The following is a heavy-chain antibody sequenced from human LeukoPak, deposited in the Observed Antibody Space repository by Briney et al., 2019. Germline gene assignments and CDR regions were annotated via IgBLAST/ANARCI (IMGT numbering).Heavy chain of an antibody. CDR2: MSPNSGNT. CDR1: GYTLTSYD. D-gene: IGHD1-14*01. J-gene: IGHJ6*03. V-gene: IGHV1-8*01. Sequence: ASVKVSCKASGYTLTSYDINWVRQAPGQGLEWMGLMSPNSGNTVYAQKFQGRVTMTRNTSISAAYMELSSLRSEDTAVYYCARGGTTSVCYYYMDVWGKGTTVTVSS. CDR3: ARGGTTSVCYYYMDV.